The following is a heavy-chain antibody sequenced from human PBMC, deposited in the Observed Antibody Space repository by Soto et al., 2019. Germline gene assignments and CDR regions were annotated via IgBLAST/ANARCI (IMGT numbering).Heavy chain of an antibody. CDR2: ISSSSSYI. CDR1: GFTFSSYA. J-gene: IGHJ4*02. CDR3: AASLTGGSAKWLDY. Sequence: GGSLRLSCAASGFTFSSYAMSWVRQAPGKGLEWVSSISSSSSYIYYADSVKGRFTISRDNAKNSLYLQMNSLRAEDTAVYYCAASLTGGSAKWLDYWGQGTLVTVSS. V-gene: IGHV3-21*01. D-gene: IGHD2-8*02.